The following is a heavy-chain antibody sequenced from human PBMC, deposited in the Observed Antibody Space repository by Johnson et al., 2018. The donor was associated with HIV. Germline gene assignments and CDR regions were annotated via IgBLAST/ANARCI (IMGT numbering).Heavy chain of an antibody. V-gene: IGHV3-30*02. J-gene: IGHJ3*02. CDR3: AIGPSGRWLQTDAFDI. Sequence: QVLLVESGGGVVQPGGSLRLSCAASGFTFRSYGMHWVRQAPGKGLEWVAFIRYDGSNKYYADSVKGRFTISRDNSKNTLYLQMNSLRAEDTAVYYCAIGPSGRWLQTDAFDIWGQGTMVTVSA. D-gene: IGHD5-24*01. CDR1: GFTFRSYG. CDR2: IRYDGSNK.